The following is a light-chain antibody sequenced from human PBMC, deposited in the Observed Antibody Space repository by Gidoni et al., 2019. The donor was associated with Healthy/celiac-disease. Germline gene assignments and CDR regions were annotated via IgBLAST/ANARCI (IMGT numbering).Light chain of an antibody. J-gene: IGKJ5*01. Sequence: EIVLTQSPATLSLSPGERATLSCRASQSVSSYLAWYQQKPGQAPRRLIYDASNRATGIPARFSGSGSGTDFTLTISSLEPEDVAVYYCQQRSNWPSITFXXXTRLEIK. V-gene: IGKV3-11*01. CDR3: QQRSNWPSIT. CDR2: DAS. CDR1: QSVSSY.